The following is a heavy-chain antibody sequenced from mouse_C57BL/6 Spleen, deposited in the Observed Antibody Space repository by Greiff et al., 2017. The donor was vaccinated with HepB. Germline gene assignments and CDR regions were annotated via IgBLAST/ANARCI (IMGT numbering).Heavy chain of an antibody. J-gene: IGHJ1*03. CDR2: IYPGDGST. D-gene: IGHD1-1*01. CDR1: GYTFTDHT. CDR3: ARRRYYGSFYWYFDV. Sequence: VQLQQSDAELVKPGASVKISCKVSGYTFTDHTIHWMKQRPEQGLEWIGYIYPGDGSTKYNEKFKGKATLTADKSSSTAYMQLNSLTSEDSAVYFCARRRYYGSFYWYFDVWGTGTTVTVSS. V-gene: IGHV1-78*01.